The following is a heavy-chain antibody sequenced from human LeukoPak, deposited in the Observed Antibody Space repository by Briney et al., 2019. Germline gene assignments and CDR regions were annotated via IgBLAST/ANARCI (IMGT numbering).Heavy chain of an antibody. CDR3: ARNYDRSGCVGAFDI. D-gene: IGHD3-22*01. Sequence: PGRSLRLSCAASGFTFSTYAMHWVRQAPGKGLEWVAVISYDGSNKYYADSVKGRFTISRDNSKNTLYLQMNSLRAEDTAVYYCARNYDRSGCVGAFDIWGQGTMVTVSS. CDR2: ISYDGSNK. V-gene: IGHV3-30*01. CDR1: GFTFSTYA. J-gene: IGHJ3*02.